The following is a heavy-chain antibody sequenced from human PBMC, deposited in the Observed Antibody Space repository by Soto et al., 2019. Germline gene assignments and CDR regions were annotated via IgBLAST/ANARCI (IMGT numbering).Heavy chain of an antibody. D-gene: IGHD1-1*01. CDR1: GDSVSSNSAA. CDR2: TYYRSKWYN. V-gene: IGHV6-1*01. CDR3: ARSTYKGDWNHTWFDP. Sequence: SQTLSLTCAISGDSVSSNSAAWNWIRQSPSRGLEWLGRTYYRSKWYNDYAVSVKSRITINPDTSKNQFSLQLNSVTPEDTAVYYCARSTYKGDWNHTWFDPWGQGTLVTVSS. J-gene: IGHJ5*02.